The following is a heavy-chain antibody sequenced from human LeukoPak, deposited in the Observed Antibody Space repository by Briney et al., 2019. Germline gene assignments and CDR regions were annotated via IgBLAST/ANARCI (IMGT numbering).Heavy chain of an antibody. CDR2: ISAYNGNT. V-gene: IGHV1-18*01. CDR3: ARQREMWGDFDY. Sequence: ASVKVSCKASGYTFTSHGISWVRQAPGQGLEWMGWISAYNGNTNYAQKLQGRVTMTTDTSTSTAYMELRSLRSDDTAVYYCARQREMWGDFDYWGQGTLVTVSS. D-gene: IGHD3-16*01. J-gene: IGHJ4*02. CDR1: GYTFTSHG.